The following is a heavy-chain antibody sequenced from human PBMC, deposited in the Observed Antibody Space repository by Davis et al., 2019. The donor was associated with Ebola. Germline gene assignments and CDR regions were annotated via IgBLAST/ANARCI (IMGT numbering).Heavy chain of an antibody. CDR3: AKEGGWYGTDY. J-gene: IGHJ4*02. CDR2: ISGSGAST. Sequence: PGGSLRLSCAASGFTFSSYWMHWVRQAPGKGLEWVSIISGSGASTYYADSVKGRFTISRDNSKNTLYLQMNSLRVEDTAVYYCAKEGGWYGTDYWGQGTLVTVSS. V-gene: IGHV3-23*01. D-gene: IGHD6-19*01. CDR1: GFTFSSYW.